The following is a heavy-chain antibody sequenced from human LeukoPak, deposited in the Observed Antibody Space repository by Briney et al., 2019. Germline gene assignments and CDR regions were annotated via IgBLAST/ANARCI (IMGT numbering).Heavy chain of an antibody. CDR3: ARDLHSSSWSSPFDY. Sequence: GGSLRLSCAASGFTFSSYAMSWVRQAPGKGLEWVAVISYDVTNKYYADSMKGRFTISRDNSKNMVYLQMNSLRAEDTAVYYCARDLHSSSWSSPFDYWGQGTLVTVSS. J-gene: IGHJ4*02. CDR1: GFTFSSYA. V-gene: IGHV3-30*04. CDR2: ISYDVTNK. D-gene: IGHD6-13*01.